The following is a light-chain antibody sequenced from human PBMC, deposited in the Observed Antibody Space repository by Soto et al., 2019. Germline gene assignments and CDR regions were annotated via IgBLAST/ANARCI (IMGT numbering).Light chain of an antibody. CDR3: QQYYSNPELT. CDR2: WAS. J-gene: IGKJ4*01. V-gene: IGKV4-1*01. CDR1: QSLLYSSNNKNY. Sequence: IVMTQSPASLAVSLGERATINCKSSQSLLYSSNNKNYLAWYQQKPGQPPKLLIYWASTRASGVPARFSGSGSGTDFTLTISSLQAEDVAVYYCQQYYSNPELTFGGGTKVDI.